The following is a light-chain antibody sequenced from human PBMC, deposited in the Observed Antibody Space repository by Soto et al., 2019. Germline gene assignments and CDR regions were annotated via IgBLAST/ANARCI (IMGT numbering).Light chain of an antibody. V-gene: IGKV1-39*01. CDR3: QETYSSLT. J-gene: IGKJ4*01. CDR1: ESITSY. CDR2: AAS. Sequence: DIQMTQSPLSVSASVLDIVTITFRASESITSYLNWYQQKPGKAPKLLIYAASSLHTGVPSRFSGSGFGTDFTLTISSLQPEDFATYFCQETYSSLTFGGGTKVDI.